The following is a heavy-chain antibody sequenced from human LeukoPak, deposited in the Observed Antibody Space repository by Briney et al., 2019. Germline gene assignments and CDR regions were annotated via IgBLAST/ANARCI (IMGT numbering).Heavy chain of an antibody. CDR3: AKDIVVVPAARETVRFDY. V-gene: IGHV3-23*01. Sequence: PGGSLRLSCAASGFTFSSYAMSWVRQAPGKGLEWVSTISGSGGSTYYADSVKGRFTISRDNSKNTLYLQMNSLRAEDTAVYYCAKDIVVVPAARETVRFDYWGQGTLVTVSS. CDR1: GFTFSSYA. CDR2: ISGSGGST. D-gene: IGHD2-2*01. J-gene: IGHJ4*02.